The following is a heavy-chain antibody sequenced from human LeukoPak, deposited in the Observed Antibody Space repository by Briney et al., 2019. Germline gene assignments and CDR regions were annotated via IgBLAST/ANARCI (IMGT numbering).Heavy chain of an antibody. Sequence: EASVKVSCKASGYTFTSYDINWVRQATGQGLEWMGWMNPNSGNTGYAQKFQGRVTMTRNTSISTAYMELSSLRSEDTAVYYCARVQLRFLEWLFPGAFDYWGQGTLVTVSS. V-gene: IGHV1-8*01. D-gene: IGHD3-3*01. CDR2: MNPNSGNT. CDR3: ARVQLRFLEWLFPGAFDY. J-gene: IGHJ4*02. CDR1: GYTFTSYD.